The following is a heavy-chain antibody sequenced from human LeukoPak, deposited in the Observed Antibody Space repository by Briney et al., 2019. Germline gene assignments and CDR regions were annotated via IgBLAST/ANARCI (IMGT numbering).Heavy chain of an antibody. D-gene: IGHD2-21*02. V-gene: IGHV1-46*01. CDR3: AREFTPIVVVTENWFDP. Sequence: ASVKVSCKASGYTFTSYFMHWVRQAPGQGLEWMGIISPSGGSTSYAQKFQGRVTMTRDMSTSTVYMELSSLRSEDTAVYYCAREFTPIVVVTENWFDPWGQGTLVTVSS. CDR2: ISPSGGST. CDR1: GYTFTSYF. J-gene: IGHJ5*02.